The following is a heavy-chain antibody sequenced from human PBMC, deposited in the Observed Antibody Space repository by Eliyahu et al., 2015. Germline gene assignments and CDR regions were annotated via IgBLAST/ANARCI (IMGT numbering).Heavy chain of an antibody. D-gene: IGHD4-17*01. V-gene: IGHV4-34*01. J-gene: IGHJ4*02. Sequence: QVQLQQWGAGLLKPSETLSLTCAVYGGSFSGYYWSWIRQPPGKGLEWIGEINHSGSTNYNPSLKSRVTISVDTSKNQFSLKLSSVTAADTAVYYCARVSYGDYVGAGRYWGQGTLVTVSS. CDR3: ARVSYGDYVGAGRY. CDR1: GGSFSGYY. CDR2: INHSGST.